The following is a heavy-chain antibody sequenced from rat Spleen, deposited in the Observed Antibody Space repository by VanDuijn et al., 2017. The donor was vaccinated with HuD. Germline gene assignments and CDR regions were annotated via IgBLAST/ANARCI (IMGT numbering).Heavy chain of an antibody. CDR1: GFTFSDYC. CDR3: AKETGYNYYFDY. J-gene: IGHJ2*01. D-gene: IGHD1-4*01. CDR2: ISFDGSST. V-gene: IGHV5-29*01. Sequence: EVQLVESGGGLVQPGRSLKLSCVASGFTFSDYCMAWVRQTPTKGLEWVATISFDGSSTNFPDSVKGRFTVSRDTTQNTLFLQMDSLRSEDTATYYCAKETGYNYYFDYWGQGVMVTVSS.